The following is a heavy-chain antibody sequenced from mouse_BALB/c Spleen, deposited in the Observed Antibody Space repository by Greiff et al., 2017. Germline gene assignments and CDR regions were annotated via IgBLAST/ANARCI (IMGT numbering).Heavy chain of an antibody. D-gene: IGHD2-14*01. Sequence: QVHVKQPGAELVKPGASVKLSCKASGYTFTSYWMHWVKQRPGQGLEWIGEINPSNGRTNYNEKFKSKATLTVDKSSSTAYMQLSSLTSEDSAVYYCARWGTPRYFDVWGAGTTVTVSS. CDR1: GYTFTSYW. CDR2: INPSNGRT. J-gene: IGHJ1*01. CDR3: ARWGTPRYFDV. V-gene: IGHV1S81*02.